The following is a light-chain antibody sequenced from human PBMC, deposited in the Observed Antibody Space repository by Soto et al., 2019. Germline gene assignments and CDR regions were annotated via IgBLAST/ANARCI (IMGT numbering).Light chain of an antibody. J-gene: IGLJ2*01. CDR1: SSDVGSYNL. CDR2: EGS. CDR3: CSYAGSSTFKVV. V-gene: IGLV2-23*03. Sequence: QSALTQPASVSGSPGHSITISCTGTSSDVGSYNLVSWYQQHPGKAPKLMIYEGSKRPSGVSNRFSGSKSGNTASLTISGLQAEDEADYYCCSYAGSSTFKVVFGGGTKLTVL.